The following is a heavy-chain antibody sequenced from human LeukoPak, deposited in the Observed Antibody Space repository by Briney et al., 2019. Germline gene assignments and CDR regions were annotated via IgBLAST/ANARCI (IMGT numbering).Heavy chain of an antibody. CDR3: AKNVCYDSSGFYDY. CDR2: FSGSGGST. D-gene: IGHD3-22*01. CDR1: GFTFSSYA. J-gene: IGHJ4*02. Sequence: GGSLRLSCAASGFTFSSYAMSWVRQAPGKGLECVSAFSGSGGSTYYADSVKGRFTISRDNSKNTLYLQMNSLRAEDTAVYYCAKNVCYDSSGFYDYWGQGTLVTVSS. V-gene: IGHV3-23*01.